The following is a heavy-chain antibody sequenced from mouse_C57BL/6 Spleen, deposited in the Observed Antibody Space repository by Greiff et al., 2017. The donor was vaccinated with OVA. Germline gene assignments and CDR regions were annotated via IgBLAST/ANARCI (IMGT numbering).Heavy chain of an antibody. Sequence: LVEPGASVKISCQASGYSFTDYNMNWVKQRNGTSLAWLGVIHPNSGTTSYNQKFKGKATLTVDQSSSTAYMQLNSLTSEDSAVYYCARAFITTVVGAMDDWGQGTSVTVSA. D-gene: IGHD1-1*01. CDR3: ARAFITTVVGAMDD. CDR1: GYSFTDYN. J-gene: IGHJ4*01. V-gene: IGHV1-39*01. CDR2: IHPNSGTT.